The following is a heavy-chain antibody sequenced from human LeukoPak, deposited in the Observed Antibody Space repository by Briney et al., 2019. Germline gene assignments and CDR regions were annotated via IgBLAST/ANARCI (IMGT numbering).Heavy chain of an antibody. J-gene: IGHJ6*03. Sequence: SETLSLTCTVSGGSISSYYWSWIRQPPGKGLEWIGYIYYSGSTNYNPSLKSRVTISVDTSKNQFSLKLSSVTAADTAVYYCARYSSSAGVHYYYYMDVWGKGTTVTVSS. CDR3: ARYSSSAGVHYYYYMDV. CDR2: IYYSGST. CDR1: GGSISSYY. D-gene: IGHD6-6*01. V-gene: IGHV4-59*01.